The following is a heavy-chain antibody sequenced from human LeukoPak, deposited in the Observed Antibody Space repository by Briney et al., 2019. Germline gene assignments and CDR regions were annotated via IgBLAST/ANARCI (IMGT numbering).Heavy chain of an antibody. CDR1: GFTFSSYG. CDR3: ARGRRVYYDFWSGYLTRLPYFDY. D-gene: IGHD3-3*01. Sequence: GGSLRLSCAASGFTFSSYGMHWVRRAPGKGLEWVAVIWYDGSNKYYADSVKGRFTISRDNSKNTLYLQMNSLRAEDTAVYYCARGRRVYYDFWSGYLTRLPYFDYWGQGTLVTVSS. V-gene: IGHV3-33*01. CDR2: IWYDGSNK. J-gene: IGHJ4*02.